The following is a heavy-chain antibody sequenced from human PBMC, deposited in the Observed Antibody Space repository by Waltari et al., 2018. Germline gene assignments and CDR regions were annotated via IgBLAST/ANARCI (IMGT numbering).Heavy chain of an antibody. CDR1: GGSFSGYY. J-gene: IGHJ6*03. D-gene: IGHD6-6*01. V-gene: IGHV4-34*01. CDR3: ERGARVYYYYMDV. CDR2: INHSGST. Sequence: QVQLQQWGAGLLKPSETLSLTCAVYGGSFSGYYWSWSRQPPGKGLEWIGEINHSGSTNYNPSLKSRVTISVDTSKNQFSLKLSSVTAADTAVYYCERGARVYYYYMDVWGKGTTVTVSS.